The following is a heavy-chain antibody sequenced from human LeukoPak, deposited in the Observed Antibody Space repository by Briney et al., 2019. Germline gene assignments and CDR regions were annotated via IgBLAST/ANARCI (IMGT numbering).Heavy chain of an antibody. CDR1: GYTLTELS. CDR2: FDPEDGET. J-gene: IGHJ5*02. CDR3: ARSGFDP. Sequence: ASVKVSCKVSGYTLTELSMHWVRQAPGKGLEWMGGFDPEDGETIYAQKFQGRVTITRNTSISTAYMELSSLRSEDTAVYYCARSGFDPWGQGTLVTVSS. V-gene: IGHV1-24*01.